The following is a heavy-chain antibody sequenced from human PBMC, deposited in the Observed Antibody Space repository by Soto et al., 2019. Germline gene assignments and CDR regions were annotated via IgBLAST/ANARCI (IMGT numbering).Heavy chain of an antibody. V-gene: IGHV4-59*01. CDR3: ARGGIAVAGPDYGMDV. CDR2: IYYSGST. CDR1: GGSISSYY. D-gene: IGHD6-19*01. Sequence: QVQLQESGPGLVKPSETLSLTCTVSGGSISSYYWSWIRQPPGKGLEWIGYIYYSGSTNYNPSLKSRVTISVDTSKTQFSLKLSSVTAADTAVYYCARGGIAVAGPDYGMDVWGQGTTVTVSS. J-gene: IGHJ6*02.